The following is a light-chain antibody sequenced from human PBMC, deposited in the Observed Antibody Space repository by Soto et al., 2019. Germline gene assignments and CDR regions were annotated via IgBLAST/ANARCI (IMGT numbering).Light chain of an antibody. CDR2: GAS. CDR3: HHYNTWPPWT. J-gene: IGKJ1*01. V-gene: IGKV3-15*01. Sequence: EIVMTQSPATLSVSPGERATLSCRASQSVSSNLAWYQQKPGQAPRLLIYGASTRATGIPARFSGSGSGRDLTLTINSLQSEDFAFYNFHHYNTWPPWTFGQGTKVEIK. CDR1: QSVSSN.